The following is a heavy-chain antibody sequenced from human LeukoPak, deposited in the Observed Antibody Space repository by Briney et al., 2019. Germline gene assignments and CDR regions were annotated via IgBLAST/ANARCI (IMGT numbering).Heavy chain of an antibody. CDR3: ARAIYDILTPYFDY. CDR1: GFTFSSYA. V-gene: IGHV3-30*04. Sequence: GGSLRLSCAASGFTFSSYAMHWVRQAPGKGLEWVAVISYDGNNKYYADSVKGRFTISRDNSKNTLYLQMNSLRAEDTAVYYCARAIYDILTPYFDYWGQGTLVTVSS. J-gene: IGHJ4*02. CDR2: ISYDGNNK. D-gene: IGHD3-9*01.